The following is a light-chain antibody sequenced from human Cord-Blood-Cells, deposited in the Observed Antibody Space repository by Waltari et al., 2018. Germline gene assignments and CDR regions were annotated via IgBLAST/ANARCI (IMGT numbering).Light chain of an antibody. Sequence: DIPMTQSPSYAAASVGDRVLITCRASQGISGWLAWYQQKPGKAPKLLIYAASSVQSGLPSRFSGSGSGTDFTLTISSLQPEDFATYYCQQANSFPFTFGQGTRLEIK. CDR2: AAS. V-gene: IGKV1-12*01. CDR3: QQANSFPFT. CDR1: QGISGW. J-gene: IGKJ5*01.